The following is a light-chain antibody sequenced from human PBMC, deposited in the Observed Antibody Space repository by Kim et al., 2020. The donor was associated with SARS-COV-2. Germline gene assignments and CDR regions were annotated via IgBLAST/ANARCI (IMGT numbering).Light chain of an antibody. Sequence: PGERATLSCRASQRVSSNLAWYQQKPGQAPRLLIYNASNRAPGSPARFSGSGSGTDVSLTISSLELEASAVYYCQQRSDWPITFGQGTRLEIK. V-gene: IGKV3-11*01. CDR1: QRVSSN. CDR3: QQRSDWPIT. J-gene: IGKJ5*01. CDR2: NAS.